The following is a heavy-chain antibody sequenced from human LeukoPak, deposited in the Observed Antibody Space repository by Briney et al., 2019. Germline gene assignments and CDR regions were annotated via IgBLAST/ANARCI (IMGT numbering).Heavy chain of an antibody. Sequence: SETLSLTCTVSGGSISSGGYYWSWIRQHPGKGLEWIGYIYYSGSTYYNPSLKSRVTISVDTSKNQFSLKLSSVTAADTAVYYCARRGRQYYYDSSGYSEYYFDYWGQGTLVTVSS. V-gene: IGHV4-31*03. J-gene: IGHJ4*02. D-gene: IGHD3-22*01. CDR2: IYYSGST. CDR1: GGSISSGGYY. CDR3: ARRGRQYYYDSSGYSEYYFDY.